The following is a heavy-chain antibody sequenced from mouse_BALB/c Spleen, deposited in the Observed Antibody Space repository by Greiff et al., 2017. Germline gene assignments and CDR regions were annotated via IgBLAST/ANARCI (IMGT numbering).Heavy chain of an antibody. Sequence: EVQGVESGGGLVQPGGSRKLSCAASGFTFSSFGMHWVRQAPEKELEWVAYISSGSSTIYYADTVKGRFTISRDNPKNTLFLQMTSLRSEDTAMYYCARSGDYYAMDYWGQGTSVTVSS. J-gene: IGHJ4*01. CDR3: ARSGDYYAMDY. V-gene: IGHV5-17*02. D-gene: IGHD3-1*01. CDR2: ISSGSSTI. CDR1: GFTFSSFG.